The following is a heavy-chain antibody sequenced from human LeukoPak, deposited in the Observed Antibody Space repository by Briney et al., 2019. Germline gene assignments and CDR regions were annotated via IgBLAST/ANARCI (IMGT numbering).Heavy chain of an antibody. Sequence: GGSLRLSCAASGLTFSSYEMNWVRQAPGKGLEWVSYISSSGSSIYYADSVKGRFTISRDNAKNSLYLQMNSLRAEDTAVYYCARTYYGAHFDYWGQGTLVTVSS. CDR2: ISSSGSSI. J-gene: IGHJ4*02. CDR3: ARTYYGAHFDY. CDR1: GLTFSSYE. V-gene: IGHV3-48*03. D-gene: IGHD4-17*01.